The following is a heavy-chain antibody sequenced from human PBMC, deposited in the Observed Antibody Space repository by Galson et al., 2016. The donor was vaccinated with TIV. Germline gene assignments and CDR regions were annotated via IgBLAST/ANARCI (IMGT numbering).Heavy chain of an antibody. V-gene: IGHV1-18*04. CDR1: GYTFSSYS. Sequence: SVKASCKASGYTFSSYSINWVRQAPGQGLEWMGWISGYSGNTNYAQKFRGRVTMTTDTSTGTAYMELRSLRSDDTAVYYCARGATVTPYSFFDYWGQGTLVTVFS. J-gene: IGHJ4*02. CDR2: ISGYSGNT. D-gene: IGHD4-17*01. CDR3: ARGATVTPYSFFDY.